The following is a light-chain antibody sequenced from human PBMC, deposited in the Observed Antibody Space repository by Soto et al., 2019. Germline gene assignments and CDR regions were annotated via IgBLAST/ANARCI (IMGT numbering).Light chain of an antibody. V-gene: IGLV2-14*01. J-gene: IGLJ2*01. CDR1: RSDVGGYNY. CDR2: DVS. CDR3: SSYTTSGSLV. Sequence: QSALTQPASVSGSPGQSITISCTGTRSDVGGYNYVSWYQQHPGKAPKRMIYDVSNRPSGVSNRFSGSKSGNTASLTISGLQAEDEADYYCSSYTTSGSLVFGGGTKLTVL.